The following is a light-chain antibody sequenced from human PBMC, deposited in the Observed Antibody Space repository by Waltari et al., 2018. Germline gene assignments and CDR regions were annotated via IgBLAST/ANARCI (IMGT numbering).Light chain of an antibody. CDR1: QSLVHSDGNIY. CDR2: RVS. CDR3: MQGTHWPPLP. V-gene: IGKV2-30*02. J-gene: IGKJ4*01. Sequence: EGVMTQAPLSLPVTAGQPAAISCRASQSLVHSDGNIYLSWFQQRPGQSPRRRIYRVSNRDSGVPDRFSGSGSGTDFTLTISRVAAEDVGVYYCMQGTHWPPLPFGGGTTVEIK.